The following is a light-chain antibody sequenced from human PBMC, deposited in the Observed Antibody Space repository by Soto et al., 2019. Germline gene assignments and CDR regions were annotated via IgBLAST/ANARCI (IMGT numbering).Light chain of an antibody. J-gene: IGKJ1*01. V-gene: IGKV1-5*01. CDR3: QQCNNYPPWT. Sequence: DIQMTQSPSTLSASVGDRVTITCRASQSISSWLAWYQQKPGKAPKLLIYDASSLEGQVPSRFSGSGSGTEFTLTISSLQPDDFATYYCQQCNNYPPWTFGQGTKVEIK. CDR1: QSISSW. CDR2: DAS.